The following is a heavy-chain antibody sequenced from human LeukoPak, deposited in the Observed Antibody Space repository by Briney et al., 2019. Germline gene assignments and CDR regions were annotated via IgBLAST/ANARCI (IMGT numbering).Heavy chain of an antibody. D-gene: IGHD2-2*01. J-gene: IGHJ4*02. CDR2: ISYGGSNK. Sequence: GGSLRLSCAASGFTFSSYGMHWVRQAPGKGLEWVAVISYGGSNKYYADSVKGRFTISRDNSKNTLYLQMNSLRAEDTAVYYCAKFLSIVVVPAAMDFDYWGQGTLVTVSS. CDR3: AKFLSIVVVPAAMDFDY. CDR1: GFTFSSYG. V-gene: IGHV3-30*18.